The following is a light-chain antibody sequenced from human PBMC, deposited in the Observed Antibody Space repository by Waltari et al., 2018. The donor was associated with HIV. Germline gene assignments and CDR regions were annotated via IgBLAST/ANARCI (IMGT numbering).Light chain of an antibody. V-gene: IGLV2-14*03. CDR3: SSYTASGSVI. Sequence: QSALTQPASVSGSPGQSVTISCTGPTINYNSVSWYQQHPAQAPKLILFEGTYRPSGVSNRFSGSKSGNTASLTISCLQGEDEAQYYCSSYTASGSVIFGGGTNLTVL. CDR2: EGT. J-gene: IGLJ2*01. CDR1: TINYNS.